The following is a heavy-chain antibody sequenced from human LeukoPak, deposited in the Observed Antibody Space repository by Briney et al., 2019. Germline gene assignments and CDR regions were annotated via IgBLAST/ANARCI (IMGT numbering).Heavy chain of an antibody. D-gene: IGHD3-10*01. Sequence: ASVKVSCKASGYTFTSYYMRWARQAPGPGLEWMGLINPSGGSTSYAQKFQGRVTMTRDTSTSTVYMELSSLRSEDTAVYYCARGDGSGSYYVKVYYYGMDVWGQGTTVTVSS. CDR1: GYTFTSYY. CDR3: ARGDGSGSYYVKVYYYGMDV. V-gene: IGHV1-46*01. J-gene: IGHJ6*02. CDR2: INPSGGST.